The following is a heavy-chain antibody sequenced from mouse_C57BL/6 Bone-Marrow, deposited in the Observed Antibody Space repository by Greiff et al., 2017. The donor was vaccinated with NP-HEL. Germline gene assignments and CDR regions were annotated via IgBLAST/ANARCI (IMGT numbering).Heavy chain of an antibody. J-gene: IGHJ3*01. Sequence: EVMLVESGGGLVKPGGSLKLSCAASGFTFSDYGMHWVRQAPEKGLEWVAYISSGSSTIYYADKVKGRFTISRDNAKNTLFLQMTSLRSEDTAMYYCSRELRSAWFAYWGQGTLVTVSA. CDR3: SRELRSAWFAY. V-gene: IGHV5-17*01. CDR1: GFTFSDYG. D-gene: IGHD3-2*02. CDR2: ISSGSSTI.